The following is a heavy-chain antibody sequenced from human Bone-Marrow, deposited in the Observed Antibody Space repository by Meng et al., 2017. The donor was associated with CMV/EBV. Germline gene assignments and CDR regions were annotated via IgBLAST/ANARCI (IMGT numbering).Heavy chain of an antibody. Sequence: GESLKISCAASGFTFSSYWMSWVRQAPGKGLEWVANIKQDGSEKYYVDSVKGRFTISRDNAKNSLYLQMNSLRAEDTAVYYCARAGFGELLYKSNYYYYGMDVWGQGTTVTVSS. V-gene: IGHV3-7*01. D-gene: IGHD3-10*01. CDR3: ARAGFGELLYKSNYYYYGMDV. CDR1: GFTFSSYW. J-gene: IGHJ6*02. CDR2: IKQDGSEK.